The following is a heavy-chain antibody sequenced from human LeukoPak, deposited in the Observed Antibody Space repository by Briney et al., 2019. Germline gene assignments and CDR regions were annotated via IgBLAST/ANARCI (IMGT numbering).Heavy chain of an antibody. D-gene: IGHD3-9*01. CDR1: GFTFDDYA. CDR2: ISWNSGSI. CDR3: ASNGGNHWLLEVYDAFDI. J-gene: IGHJ3*02. Sequence: PGGSLRLSCAASGFTFDDYAMHWVRQAPGKGLEWVSGISWNSGSIGYADSVKGRFTISRDNAKNSLYLQMNSLRAEDTAVYYCASNGGNHWLLEVYDAFDIWGQGTMVTVSS. V-gene: IGHV3-9*01.